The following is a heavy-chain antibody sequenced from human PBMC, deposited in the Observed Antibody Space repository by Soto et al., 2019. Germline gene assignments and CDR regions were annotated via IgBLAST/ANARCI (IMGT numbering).Heavy chain of an antibody. CDR2: ISYDGSNK. CDR3: ARPLHLGELSLSMDV. V-gene: IGHV3-30-3*01. Sequence: GGSLRLSCAASGFTFSSYAMHWVRQAPGKGLEWAAVISYDGSNKHYADSVKGRFTISRDNSKDTLYLQMNSLRVEDTAVYYCARPLHLGELSLSMDVWGQGTTVTVSS. CDR1: GFTFSSYA. J-gene: IGHJ6*02. D-gene: IGHD3-16*02.